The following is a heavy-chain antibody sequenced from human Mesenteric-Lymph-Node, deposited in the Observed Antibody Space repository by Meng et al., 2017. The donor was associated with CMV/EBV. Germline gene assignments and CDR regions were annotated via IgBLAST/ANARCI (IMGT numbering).Heavy chain of an antibody. CDR1: YY. CDR3: ASPGGLSLPPDTESIFYFGMDV. CDR2: INPNSGGT. V-gene: IGHV1-2*02. Sequence: YYIHWVRQARGQGLEWMAWINPNSGGTIYAQKFQGRVTVTRDTSISTAYMELSGLTSDDTALYYCASPGGLSLPPDTESIFYFGMDVWGQGTTVTVSS. J-gene: IGHJ6*02. D-gene: IGHD2-2*01.